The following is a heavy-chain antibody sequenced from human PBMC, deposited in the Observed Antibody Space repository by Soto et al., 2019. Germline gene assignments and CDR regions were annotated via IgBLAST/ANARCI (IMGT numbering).Heavy chain of an antibody. CDR1: GGSFSGYY. CDR3: ARGRKVWGHYDFWSGYMDV. D-gene: IGHD3-3*01. J-gene: IGHJ6*03. V-gene: IGHV4-34*01. Sequence: QVQLQQWGAGLLKPSETLSLTCAVYGGSFSGYYWSWIRQPPGKGLEWIGEINHSGSTNYNPSLKSRVTISVDTSKNQFSLKLSSVTAADTAVYYCARGRKVWGHYDFWSGYMDVWGKGTTVTVSS. CDR2: INHSGST.